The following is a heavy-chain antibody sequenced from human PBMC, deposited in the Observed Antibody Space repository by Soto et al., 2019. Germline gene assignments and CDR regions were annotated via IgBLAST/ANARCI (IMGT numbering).Heavy chain of an antibody. CDR1: GGTFRNYP. J-gene: IGHJ4*02. V-gene: IGHV1-69*02. Sequence: QVQLVQSGTEVKKPGSSVKVSCKASGGTFRNYPINWVRQDPGQGLEWMGSIFPLTDIPDYAQNFQARLTISADKSTSTAYMELSSLTSDDTAMYFCARGPLVVLNYFESWGQGTLVTVSS. CDR3: ARGPLVVLNYFES. CDR2: IFPLTDIP.